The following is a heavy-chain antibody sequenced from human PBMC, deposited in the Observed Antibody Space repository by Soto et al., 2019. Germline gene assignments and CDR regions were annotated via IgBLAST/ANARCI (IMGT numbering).Heavy chain of an antibody. J-gene: IGHJ4*02. CDR2: TYYRSKWYN. Sequence: SQTLSLTCAISGDSVSSNSAAWNWIRQSPSRGLEWLGRTYYRSKWYNDYAVSVKSRITINPYTSKNQFSLQLNSVTPEDTAVYYCASEGRGDSSSSPCFDCWGQGTLVTVSS. CDR1: GDSVSSNSAA. D-gene: IGHD6-6*01. V-gene: IGHV6-1*01. CDR3: ASEGRGDSSSSPCFDC.